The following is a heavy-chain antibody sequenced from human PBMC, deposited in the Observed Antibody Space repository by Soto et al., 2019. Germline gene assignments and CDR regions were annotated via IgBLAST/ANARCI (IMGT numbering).Heavy chain of an antibody. CDR2: IYPGDFDT. Sequence: GESLKISCKGSGYSFTSYWIGWVRQMPGKGLEWMGIIYPGDFDTRYSPSFQGQVTISADKSISTAYLQWSSLKASDTAMYYCARIGIAVASAYYYYGMDVWGQGTTVTVSS. CDR1: GYSFTSYW. CDR3: ARIGIAVASAYYYYGMDV. V-gene: IGHV5-51*01. J-gene: IGHJ6*02. D-gene: IGHD6-19*01.